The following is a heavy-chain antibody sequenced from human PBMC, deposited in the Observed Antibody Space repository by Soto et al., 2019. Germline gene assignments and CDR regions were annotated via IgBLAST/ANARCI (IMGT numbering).Heavy chain of an antibody. Sequence: QVQLEESGGGLVKPGGSLRLSCAASGFTFSAVYMSWIRQAPNKGLEYISYISSSGTSANYADSVKGRFTISRDNAKNSLYPQMKSLRAEDTAVYYCARDRGAVTGQYFDYWGQGALVTVSS. CDR1: GFTFSAVY. CDR2: ISSSGTSA. D-gene: IGHD6-19*01. CDR3: ARDRGAVTGQYFDY. V-gene: IGHV3-11*05. J-gene: IGHJ4*02.